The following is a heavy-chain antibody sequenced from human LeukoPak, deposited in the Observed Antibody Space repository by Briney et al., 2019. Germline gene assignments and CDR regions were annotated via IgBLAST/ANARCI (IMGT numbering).Heavy chain of an antibody. CDR2: VFYSGST. V-gene: IGHV4-59*08. D-gene: IGHD4/OR15-4a*01. CDR1: GGSVSPFF. CDR3: ARHRGGSNAHDAFDI. J-gene: IGHJ3*02. Sequence: PSETLSLTCTVSGGSVSPFFWSWIRQSPGKDLEWMGYVFYSGSTTYNPSLKSRLTLSVGTSKNQFSLTLTSVTAADTALYFCARHRGGSNAHDAFDIWGRGTLITVSS.